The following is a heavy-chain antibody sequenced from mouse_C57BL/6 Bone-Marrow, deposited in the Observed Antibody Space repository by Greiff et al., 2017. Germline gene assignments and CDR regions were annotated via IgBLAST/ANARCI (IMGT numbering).Heavy chain of an antibody. CDR3: ARDRGIHWYFDG. J-gene: IGHJ1*03. V-gene: IGHV3-6*01. CDR2: ISYDGSN. D-gene: IGHD3-1*01. Sequence: EVKLQESGPGLVKPSQSLSLTCSVTGYSITSGYYWNWIRQFPGNKLEWMGYISYDGSNNYNPSLKNRISITRDTSKNQFFLKLNSVTTEDTATYYCARDRGIHWYFDGWGTGTTVTVSS. CDR1: GYSITSGYY.